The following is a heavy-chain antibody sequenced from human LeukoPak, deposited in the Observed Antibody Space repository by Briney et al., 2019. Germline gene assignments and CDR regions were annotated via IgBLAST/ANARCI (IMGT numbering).Heavy chain of an antibody. CDR3: ASHPDIVVVPAATTYYYYGMDV. V-gene: IGHV3-53*01. CDR1: GFTVSSNY. Sequence: GGSLRLSCAASGFTVSSNYMSWVRQAPGKGLEWVSVIYSGGSTYYADSVKGRFTISRDNSKNTLYLQMNSLRAEDTAVYYCASHPDIVVVPAATTYYYYGMDVWGQGTTVTVSS. D-gene: IGHD2-2*01. J-gene: IGHJ6*02. CDR2: IYSGGST.